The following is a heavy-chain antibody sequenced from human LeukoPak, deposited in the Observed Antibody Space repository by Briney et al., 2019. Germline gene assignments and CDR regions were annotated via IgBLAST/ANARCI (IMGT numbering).Heavy chain of an antibody. CDR1: GFTFSDYY. CDR3: ARDMDTAIPWFDP. D-gene: IGHD5-18*01. V-gene: IGHV3-11*01. CDR2: ISSSGSTI. J-gene: IGHJ5*02. Sequence: GGSLRLSCAASGFTFSDYYMSRIRQAPGKGLEWVPYISSSGSTIYYADSVKGRFTISRDNAKNSLYLQMNSLRAEDTAVYYCARDMDTAIPWFDPWGQGTLVTVSS.